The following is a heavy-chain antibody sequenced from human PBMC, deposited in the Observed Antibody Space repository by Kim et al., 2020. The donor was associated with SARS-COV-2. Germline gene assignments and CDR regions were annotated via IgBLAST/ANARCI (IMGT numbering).Heavy chain of an antibody. CDR1: GFTFSSYS. Sequence: GGSLRLSCAASGFTFSSYSMNWVRQAPGKGLEWVSSISSSSSYIYYADSVKGRFTISRDNAKNSLYLQMNSLRAEDTAVYYCSRGLDGYGSGSYYSRGGIFDCCGKGTLVTVSS. J-gene: IGHJ4*02. CDR2: ISSSSSYI. D-gene: IGHD3-10*01. V-gene: IGHV3-21*01. CDR3: SRGLDGYGSGSYYSRGGIFDC.